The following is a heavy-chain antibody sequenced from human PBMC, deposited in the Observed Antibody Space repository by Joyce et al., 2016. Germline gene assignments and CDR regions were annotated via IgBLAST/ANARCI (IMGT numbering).Heavy chain of an antibody. CDR1: GYNFPSYW. CDR2: IYPGDSDT. Sequence: EVQLVQSGTEIKKSGESLRISCQVSGYNFPSYWIAWVRQTPEKGLEWMGIIYPGDSDTRYSPSFQGHVTLSVDKSISTAYLQWNSLKASDTGIYYCARRFSGAGYYLQYFEYWGRGTLVTVSA. CDR3: ARRFSGAGYYLQYFEY. J-gene: IGHJ4*02. D-gene: IGHD3-16*01. V-gene: IGHV5-51*01.